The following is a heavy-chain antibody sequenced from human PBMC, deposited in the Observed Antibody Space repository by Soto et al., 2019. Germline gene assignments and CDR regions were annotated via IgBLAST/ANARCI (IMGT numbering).Heavy chain of an antibody. Sequence: PGGSLRLSCAASGFTFSSYWMSWVRQAPGKGLEWVANIKQDGSEKYYVDSVEGRFTISRDNAKNSLYLQMNSLRAEDTAVYYCARVGYCSGGSCYSGFLDYWGQGTLVTVSS. D-gene: IGHD2-15*01. CDR3: ARVGYCSGGSCYSGFLDY. CDR1: GFTFSSYW. J-gene: IGHJ4*02. CDR2: IKQDGSEK. V-gene: IGHV3-7*01.